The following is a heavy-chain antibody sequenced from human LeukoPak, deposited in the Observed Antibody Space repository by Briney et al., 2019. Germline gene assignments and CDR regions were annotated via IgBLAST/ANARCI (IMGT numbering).Heavy chain of an antibody. Sequence: GESLRLSCAASGFTVSSNYMSWVRQAPGKGLEWVSVIYSGGSTYYADSVKGRFTISRDNAKNSLYLQMNSLRAEDTAVYYCARGPLWFGEDAFDIWGQGTMVTVSS. CDR2: IYSGGST. V-gene: IGHV3-53*01. D-gene: IGHD3-10*01. J-gene: IGHJ3*02. CDR3: ARGPLWFGEDAFDI. CDR1: GFTVSSNY.